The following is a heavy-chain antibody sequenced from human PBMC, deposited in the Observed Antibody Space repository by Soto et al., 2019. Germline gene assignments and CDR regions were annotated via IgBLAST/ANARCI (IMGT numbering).Heavy chain of an antibody. CDR3: AKGRGRGSYYAYFDY. CDR1: GFTFSSYG. J-gene: IGHJ4*02. CDR2: ISYDGSKK. Sequence: QVQLVESGGGVVQPGRSLRLSCAASGFTFSSYGMHWVRQAPGKGLEWVAVISYDGSKKYYADSVKGRFTISRDNSKNTLYLQMNSMRAEDTSVYYCAKGRGRGSYYAYFDYWGQGTLVTVSS. D-gene: IGHD1-26*01. V-gene: IGHV3-30*18.